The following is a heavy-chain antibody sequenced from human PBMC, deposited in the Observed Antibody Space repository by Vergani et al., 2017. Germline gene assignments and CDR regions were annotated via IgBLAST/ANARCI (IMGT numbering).Heavy chain of an antibody. V-gene: IGHV1-69*02. Sequence: QVQLVQSGAEVKKPGSSVKVSCKASGGTFSSYTISWVRQAPGQGLEWMGRIIPILGIANYAQKFQGRVTITADKFTSTAYMELSSLRSEDTAVYYCASFCSSTSCFYFDYWGQGTLVTVSS. CDR1: GGTFSSYT. CDR2: IIPILGIA. CDR3: ASFCSSTSCFYFDY. J-gene: IGHJ4*02. D-gene: IGHD2-2*01.